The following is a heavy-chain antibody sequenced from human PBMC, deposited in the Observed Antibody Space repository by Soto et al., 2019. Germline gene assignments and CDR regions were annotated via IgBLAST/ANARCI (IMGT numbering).Heavy chain of an antibody. Sequence: MQLVQSAPEVKKPGTSVKVSCKASGFTFSTSAVQWVRQARGQRPEWMGWIVGGSGNTNYAQNSQERVIITRDMSTSTVYMELSSLRSDDTAVYFCAARRSGLYAMDVWGQGTTVTVSS. V-gene: IGHV1-58*01. J-gene: IGHJ6*02. CDR1: GFTFSTSA. D-gene: IGHD1-26*01. CDR3: AARRSGLYAMDV. CDR2: IVGGSGNT.